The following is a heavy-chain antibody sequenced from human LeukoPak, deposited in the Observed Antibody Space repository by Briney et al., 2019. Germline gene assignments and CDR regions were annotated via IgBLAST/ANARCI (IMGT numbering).Heavy chain of an antibody. V-gene: IGHV3-48*04. CDR2: ISSSSSTT. CDR1: GFTFSSYS. J-gene: IGHJ4*02. Sequence: GGSLRLSCAASGFTFSSYSMNWVRQAPGKGLEWVSYISSSSSTTHYADSVKGRFTISRDNAKNSLYLQMNSLRAEDTAVYYCARDNEARSSGSYFYWGQGTLVTVSS. CDR3: ARDNEARSSGSYFY. D-gene: IGHD1-26*01.